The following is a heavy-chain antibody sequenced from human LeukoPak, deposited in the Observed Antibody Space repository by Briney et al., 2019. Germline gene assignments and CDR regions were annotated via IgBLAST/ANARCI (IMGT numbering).Heavy chain of an antibody. CDR3: AREDGSGQIFHDDY. CDR1: GYSFTSYG. CDR2: ISAYNGNT. Sequence: GESLKISCKGSGYSFTSYGISWVRQAPGQGLEWMGWISAYNGNTNYAQKLQGRVTMTTDTSTSTAYMELRSLRSDDTAVYYCAREDGSGQIFHDDYWGQGTLVTVSS. J-gene: IGHJ4*02. V-gene: IGHV1-18*01. D-gene: IGHD3-10*01.